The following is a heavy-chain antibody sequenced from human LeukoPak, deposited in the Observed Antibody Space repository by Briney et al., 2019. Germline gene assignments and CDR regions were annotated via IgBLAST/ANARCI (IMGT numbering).Heavy chain of an antibody. CDR2: IYYSGST. CDR1: GGSISSYY. CDR3: ARGAPGYYYDSSGYYHSVTEYFQH. Sequence: SETLSLTCTVSGGSISSYYWSWIRQPPGKGLEWIGYIYYSGSTNYSPSLKSRVTTSVDTSKNQFSLKLSSVTAADTAVYYCARGAPGYYYDSSGYYHSVTEYFQHWGQGTLVTVSS. V-gene: IGHV4-59*01. J-gene: IGHJ1*01. D-gene: IGHD3-22*01.